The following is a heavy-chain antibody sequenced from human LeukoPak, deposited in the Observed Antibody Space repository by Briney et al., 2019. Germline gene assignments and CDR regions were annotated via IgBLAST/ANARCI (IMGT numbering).Heavy chain of an antibody. CDR2: IYYSGST. D-gene: IGHD3-3*01. CDR3: ARRDDFWSGYYDY. Sequence: PSETLSLTCTVSGGSISSYYWSWIRQPPGKGLEWIGYIYYSGSTNYNPSLKSRVTISVDTSKNQFSLKLSSVTAADTAVYYFARRDDFWSGYYDYWGQGTLVTVSS. CDR1: GGSISSYY. V-gene: IGHV4-59*01. J-gene: IGHJ4*02.